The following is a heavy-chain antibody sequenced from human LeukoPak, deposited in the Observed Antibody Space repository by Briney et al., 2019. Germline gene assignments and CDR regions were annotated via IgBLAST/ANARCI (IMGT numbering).Heavy chain of an antibody. CDR3: ARGEGGFDWFHYFDY. CDR1: GYTCTSSG. V-gene: IGHV1-18*01. CDR2: ISAYNGNT. Sequence: ASVQESCKASGYTCTSSGISWVLQDTAPRLECIQWISAYNGNTNYAQKLQGRVTMTTDTSTSTAYMELRSLRSDDTAVYYRARGEGGFDWFHYFDYWGQGTLVTVSS. J-gene: IGHJ4*02. D-gene: IGHD3-9*01.